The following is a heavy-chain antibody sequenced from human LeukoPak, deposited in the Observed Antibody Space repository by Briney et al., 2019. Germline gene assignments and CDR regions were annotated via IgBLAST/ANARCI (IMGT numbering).Heavy chain of an antibody. D-gene: IGHD3-10*01. CDR1: GGSFSGYY. V-gene: IGHV4-34*01. CDR3: ARSDGYGLVGI. J-gene: IGHJ3*02. CDR2: INHSGST. Sequence: SETLSLTCAVSGGSFSGYYWSWIRQPPEKGLEWIGEINHSGSTKYNPSLKSRVTISVDTSKNQFSLKLSSVTAADTAVYYCARSDGYGLVGIWGQGTMVTVSS.